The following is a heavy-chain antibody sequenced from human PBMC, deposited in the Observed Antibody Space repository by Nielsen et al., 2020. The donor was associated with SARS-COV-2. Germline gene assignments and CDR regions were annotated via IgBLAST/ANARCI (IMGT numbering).Heavy chain of an antibody. J-gene: IGHJ5*02. Sequence: SETLSLTCTVSGGSISSFYWTWIRQPPGKGLEWIGYIYYSGSTYYNPSLKSRVTISVDTSKNQFSLKLSSVTAADTAVYYCARTACGGDCYYSRNWFDPWGQGTLVTVSS. CDR3: ARTACGGDCYYSRNWFDP. CDR2: IYYSGST. D-gene: IGHD2-21*02. CDR1: GGSISSFY. V-gene: IGHV4-59*12.